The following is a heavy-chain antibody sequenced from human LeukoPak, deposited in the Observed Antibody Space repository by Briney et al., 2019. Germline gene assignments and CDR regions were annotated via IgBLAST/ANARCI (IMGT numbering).Heavy chain of an antibody. Sequence: PGGSLRLSCAASGFTFSSYEMNWVRQAPGKGLEWVSYISGSGGTIYYADSVKGRFTISRDNAKNSLYLQMNSLRAEDTAVYYCARDPQNSWGLFDYWGQGTLVTVSS. V-gene: IGHV3-48*03. CDR2: ISGSGGTI. CDR1: GFTFSSYE. CDR3: ARDPQNSWGLFDY. D-gene: IGHD4-23*01. J-gene: IGHJ4*02.